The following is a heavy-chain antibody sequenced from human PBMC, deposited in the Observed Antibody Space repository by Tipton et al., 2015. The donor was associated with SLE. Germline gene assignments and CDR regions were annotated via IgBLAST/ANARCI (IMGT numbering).Heavy chain of an antibody. Sequence: TLSLTCTMSGGSKKIYYWSWIRQPPGKALEWIGYLYYTGSASYNPSLKSRVTISGDTSENQFSLKLSSVTAADTAVYYCARDRNPYSSGWYYFDYWGQGTLVTVSS. D-gene: IGHD6-13*01. V-gene: IGHV4-59*12. CDR3: ARDRNPYSSGWYYFDY. CDR1: GGSKKIYY. CDR2: LYYTGSA. J-gene: IGHJ4*02.